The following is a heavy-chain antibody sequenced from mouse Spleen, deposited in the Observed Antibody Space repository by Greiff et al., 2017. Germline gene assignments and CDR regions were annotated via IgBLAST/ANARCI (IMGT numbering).Heavy chain of an antibody. J-gene: IGHJ1*01. D-gene: IGHD1-1*01. CDR1: GFSLTSYG. CDR3: ASSSYYYGSSSYWYFDV. Sequence: QVQLQQSGPGLVQPSQSLSITCTVSGFSLTSYGVHWVRQSPGKGLEWLGVIWRGGSTDYNAAFMSRLSITKDNSKSQVFFKMNSLQADDTAIYYCASSSYYYGSSSYWYFDVWGAGTTVTVSS. V-gene: IGHV2-5*01. CDR2: IWRGGST.